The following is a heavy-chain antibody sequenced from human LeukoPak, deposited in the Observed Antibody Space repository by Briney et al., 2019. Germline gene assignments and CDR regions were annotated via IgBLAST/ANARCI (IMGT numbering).Heavy chain of an antibody. CDR1: GGSITSY. Sequence: SETLSLTCTVSGGSITSYWSWIRQPPGKGLEWIGRIYTSGSTNYNPSLKSRVTMSVDTSKNQFSLKLSSVTAADTAVYYCASAYYYDSSGYPFWGQGTLVTVSS. D-gene: IGHD3-22*01. CDR3: ASAYYYDSSGYPF. CDR2: IYTSGST. V-gene: IGHV4-4*07. J-gene: IGHJ4*02.